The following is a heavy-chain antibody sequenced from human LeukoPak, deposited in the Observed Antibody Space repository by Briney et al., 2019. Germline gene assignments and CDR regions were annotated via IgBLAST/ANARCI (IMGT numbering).Heavy chain of an antibody. CDR1: GYTFTGYY. CDR2: INPNSGGT. D-gene: IGHD6-19*01. V-gene: IGHV1-2*02. J-gene: IGHJ4*02. CDR3: ARGRWLTPYYFDY. Sequence: ASVKVSCKASGYTFTGYYMHWVRQAPGQGLEWMGWINPNSGGTNYAQKFQGRVTMTRDTSISTAYMELSRLRSDDTAVYYCARGRWLTPYYFDYWGQGTLVTVSS.